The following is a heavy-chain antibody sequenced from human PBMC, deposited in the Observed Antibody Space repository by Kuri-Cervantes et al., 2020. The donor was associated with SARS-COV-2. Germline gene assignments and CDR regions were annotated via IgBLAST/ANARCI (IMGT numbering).Heavy chain of an antibody. V-gene: IGHV3-48*02. Sequence: GGSLRLSCAASGFTFSSYSMNWVRQAPGKGLEWVSYIGSSSSTIYYADSVKGRFTISRDNAKNSLYLQMNSLRDEDTAVYYCAREGYYDSSGYFDYWGQGTLVTVSS. CDR3: AREGYYDSSGYFDY. CDR1: GFTFSSYS. J-gene: IGHJ4*02. CDR2: IGSSSSTI. D-gene: IGHD3-22*01.